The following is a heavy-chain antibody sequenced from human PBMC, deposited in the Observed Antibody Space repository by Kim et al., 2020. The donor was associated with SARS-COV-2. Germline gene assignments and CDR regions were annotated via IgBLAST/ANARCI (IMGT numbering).Heavy chain of an antibody. CDR1: GGSFSGYY. Sequence: SETLSLTCAVYGGSFSGYYWSWIRQPPGKGLEWIGEINHSGSTNYNPSLKSRVTISVDTSKNQFSLKLSSVTAADTAVYYCARTLYSWGLFDYWGQGTLVTFSS. CDR2: INHSGST. V-gene: IGHV4-34*01. CDR3: ARTLYSWGLFDY. D-gene: IGHD5-18*01. J-gene: IGHJ4*02.